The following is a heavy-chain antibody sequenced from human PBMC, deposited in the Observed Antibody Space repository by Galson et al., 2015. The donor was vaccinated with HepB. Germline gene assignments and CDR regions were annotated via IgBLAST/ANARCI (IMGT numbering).Heavy chain of an antibody. CDR2: IWYDGSNK. D-gene: IGHD6-19*01. J-gene: IGHJ4*02. CDR1: GFTFSSYG. CDR3: AREGNQWLVTGTLYYFDY. V-gene: IGHV3-33*01. Sequence: SLRLSCAASGFTFSSYGMHWVRQAPGKGLEWVAVIWYDGSNKYYADSVKGRFTISRDNSKNTLYLQMNSLRAEDTAVYYCAREGNQWLVTGTLYYFDYWGQGTLVTVSS.